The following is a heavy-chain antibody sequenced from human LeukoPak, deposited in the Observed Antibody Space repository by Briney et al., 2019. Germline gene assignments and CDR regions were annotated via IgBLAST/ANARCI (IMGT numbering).Heavy chain of an antibody. J-gene: IGHJ4*02. V-gene: IGHV1-46*01. Sequence: ASVKVSCKASGYTFTSYYMHWVRQAPGQGLGWMGIINPSGGSTSYAQKFQGRVTMTRDTSTSTVYMELSSLRSEDTAVYYCARDRSGSSGWNCFDYWGQGTLVTVSS. CDR3: ARDRSGSSGWNCFDY. CDR1: GYTFTSYY. CDR2: INPSGGST. D-gene: IGHD6-19*01.